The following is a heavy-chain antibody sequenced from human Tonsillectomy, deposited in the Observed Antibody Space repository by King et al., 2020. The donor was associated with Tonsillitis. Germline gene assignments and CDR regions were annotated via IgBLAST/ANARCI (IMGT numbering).Heavy chain of an antibody. CDR1: GGSFRGYY. CDR2: IDHSGST. CDR3: ARGRVYCSGSYLDYYYYMDV. J-gene: IGHJ6*03. V-gene: IGHV4-34*01. Sequence: VQLQQWGAGLLKPSENLSLTCAIYGGSFRGYYWSWIRQPPGKGLEWSGEIDHSGSTNYNSSLKSRVTISVDTSKNQFSLKLTSVTAADTAVYYCARGRVYCSGSYLDYYYYMDVWGKGTTVTVSS. D-gene: IGHD3-10*01.